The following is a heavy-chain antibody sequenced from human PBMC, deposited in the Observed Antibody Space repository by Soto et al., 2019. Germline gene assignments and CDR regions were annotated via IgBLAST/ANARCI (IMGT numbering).Heavy chain of an antibody. CDR3: ARGGHVVVVTAALDY. V-gene: IGHV1-46*01. CDR1: GDTFTDYY. Sequence: QVQLMQSGAEVKKPGASVKVSCKASGDTFTDYYIHWVRQAPGQGLEWMGTVNPSGGHTTYAQHCLGRGTLTRVTSTSTLYMELTSLTSDDTAIYYCARGGHVVVVTAALDYWGQGTLVTVSS. CDR2: VNPSGGHT. J-gene: IGHJ4*02. D-gene: IGHD2-21*02.